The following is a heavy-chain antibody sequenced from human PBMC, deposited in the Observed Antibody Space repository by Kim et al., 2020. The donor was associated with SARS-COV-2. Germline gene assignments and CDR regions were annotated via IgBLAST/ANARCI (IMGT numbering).Heavy chain of an antibody. Sequence: GGSLRLSCAASGFTFSSYAMSWVRQAPGKGLEWVSVIYSGASSTYYADSVKGRFTISRDNSKNTLYLQMNSLRAEDTAAYYCAAYGSGTLSNWFDPWGQG. V-gene: IGHV3-23*03. CDR2: IYSGASST. CDR1: GFTFSSYA. D-gene: IGHD3-10*01. J-gene: IGHJ5*02. CDR3: AAYGSGTLSNWFDP.